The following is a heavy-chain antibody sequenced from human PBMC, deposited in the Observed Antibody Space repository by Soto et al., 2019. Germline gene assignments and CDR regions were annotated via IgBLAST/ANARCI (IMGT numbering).Heavy chain of an antibody. Sequence: QITLKESGPTLVKPTQTLTLTCTFSGFSLSTSGVGVGWIRQPPGKALEWLALIYWDDDKRYSPSLKSRLTITKDTSKNQVVLTMTNMDPVDTATYYCAHIPIVVLPAAIGDHGYNWFDPWGQGTLVTVSS. CDR2: IYWDDDK. CDR3: AHIPIVVLPAAIGDHGYNWFDP. V-gene: IGHV2-5*02. J-gene: IGHJ5*02. D-gene: IGHD2-2*02. CDR1: GFSLSTSGVG.